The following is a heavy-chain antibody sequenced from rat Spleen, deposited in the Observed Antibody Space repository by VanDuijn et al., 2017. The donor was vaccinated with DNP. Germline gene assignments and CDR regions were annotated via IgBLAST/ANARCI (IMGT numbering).Heavy chain of an antibody. CDR3: ARWSRYFDY. J-gene: IGHJ2*01. V-gene: IGHV5-31*01. CDR2: ITDTGGSI. Sequence: EVHLVESGGGLVQPGRSLKLSCVASGFTFNIYWMSWIRQAPGKGLEWVASITDTGGSIYYSDSVKGRFTISRDNAENTVYLQMNSLRSEDTATYYSARWSRYFDYWGQGVMVTVSS. CDR1: GFTFNIYW.